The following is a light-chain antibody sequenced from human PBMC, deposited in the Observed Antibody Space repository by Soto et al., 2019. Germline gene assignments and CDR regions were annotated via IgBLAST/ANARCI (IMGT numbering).Light chain of an antibody. V-gene: IGLV2-8*01. CDR2: DVN. Sequence: QAVVTQPPSASGSPGQSVTISCTGTSSDVGDYNYVSWYQQHPGKAPKLMIYDVNKRPSGVPDRFSGSKSGNTASLTVSGLQAEDEADYYCSSYAGSTNYVVFGGGTQGTVL. J-gene: IGLJ2*01. CDR1: SSDVGDYNY. CDR3: SSYAGSTNYVV.